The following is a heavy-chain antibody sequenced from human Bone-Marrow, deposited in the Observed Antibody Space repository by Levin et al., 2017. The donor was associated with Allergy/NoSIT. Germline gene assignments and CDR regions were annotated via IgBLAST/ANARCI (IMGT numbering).Heavy chain of an antibody. V-gene: IGHV1-2*02. Sequence: PGESLKISCKASGYSFTGYYMHWVRQAPGQGLEWMGWINPNSGLTNYAQQFQGRVTMTRETSTSTAYMELSRLRSDDAGVYYGTRAVDTVVIPAGIKGGMDVWGQGTTVTVSS. J-gene: IGHJ6*02. CDR3: TRAVDTVVIPAGIKGGMDV. CDR2: INPNSGLT. CDR1: GYSFTGYY. D-gene: IGHD2-2*01.